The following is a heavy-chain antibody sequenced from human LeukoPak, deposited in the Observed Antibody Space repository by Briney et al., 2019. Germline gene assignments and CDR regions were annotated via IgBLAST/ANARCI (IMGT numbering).Heavy chain of an antibody. CDR2: ISAYNGNT. Sequence: ASVKVSCKASGYTFTSYGISWVRQAPGQGLEWMGWISAYNGNTNYAQKLQGRVTMTTDTSTSTDYMELRSLRPDDTAVYYCARIVVVPAAMQSWFDPWGQGTLVTVSS. J-gene: IGHJ5*02. V-gene: IGHV1-18*01. CDR3: ARIVVVPAAMQSWFDP. D-gene: IGHD2-2*01. CDR1: GYTFTSYG.